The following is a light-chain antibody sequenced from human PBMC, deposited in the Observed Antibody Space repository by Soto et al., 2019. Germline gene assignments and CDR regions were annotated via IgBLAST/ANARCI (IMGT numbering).Light chain of an antibody. CDR2: SVS. Sequence: HSALTQPASVSGSPGLSITISRSGTSSDIGSYDHVAWYQQFPGKSPKLIIYSVSDRPSGVSDRFSGSKSGISASLTISGLQTEDEADYYCISYTDRQSYLFGTGTKVTVL. CDR1: SSDIGSYDH. CDR3: ISYTDRQSYL. V-gene: IGLV2-14*03. J-gene: IGLJ1*01.